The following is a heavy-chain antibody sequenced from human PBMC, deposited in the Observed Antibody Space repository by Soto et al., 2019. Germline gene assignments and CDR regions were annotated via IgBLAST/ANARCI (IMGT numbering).Heavy chain of an antibody. CDR2: TNPKSGVT. CDR3: ARAHVRLQFGSRDY. J-gene: IGHJ4*02. D-gene: IGHD3-3*01. V-gene: IGHV1-2*02. Sequence: QVQLVQSGAEVKKPGASVKVSCKASGYSFTGYFMHWVRQVPVQGLEWMGWTNPKSGVTKYPQKFQGRVNITRDTSISTADMELTRLRSDDTAVYYCARAHVRLQFGSRDYWGQGTLVTVSS. CDR1: GYSFTGYF.